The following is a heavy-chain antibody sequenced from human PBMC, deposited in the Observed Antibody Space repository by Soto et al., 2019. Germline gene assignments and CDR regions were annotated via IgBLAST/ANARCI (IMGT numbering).Heavy chain of an antibody. J-gene: IGHJ4*02. CDR1: GGTFSSYA. CDR2: IIPIFGTA. CDR3: ARDLSSRDGYNFVY. D-gene: IGHD5-12*01. V-gene: IGHV1-69*13. Sequence: GASVKVSCKASGGTFSSYAISWVRQAPGQGLEWMGGIIPIFGTANYAQKFQGRVTITADESTSTAYMELSSLRSEDTAVYYCARDLSSRDGYNFVYWGQGTLVTVSS.